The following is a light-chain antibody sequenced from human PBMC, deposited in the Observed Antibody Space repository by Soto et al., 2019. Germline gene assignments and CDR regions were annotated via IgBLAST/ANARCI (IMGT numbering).Light chain of an antibody. J-gene: IGKJ4*01. CDR3: QQQGSLHLT. V-gene: IGKV3-20*01. CDR1: QSVSSNY. CDR2: GGS. Sequence: EIVLTQSPGTLSLSPGERATLSCRASQSVSSNYLAWYQQKPGQAPRLLIYGGSSRATGILDRFSGSGSGTDFTLTISRMEHEDVAVYHWQQQGSLHLTFGGGTKMEIK.